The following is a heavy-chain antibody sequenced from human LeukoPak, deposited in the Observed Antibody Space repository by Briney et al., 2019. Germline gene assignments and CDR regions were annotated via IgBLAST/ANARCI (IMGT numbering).Heavy chain of an antibody. D-gene: IGHD3-22*01. Sequence: PGRSLRLSCAASGFTFSSYGMHWVRQAPGKGLEWVAVISYDGSNKYYADSVKGRFTISRDNSKNTLYLQMNSLRAEDTAVYYCAKDGSGYYYFDYWGQGTLVTVSS. CDR3: AKDGSGYYYFDY. J-gene: IGHJ4*02. CDR2: ISYDGSNK. V-gene: IGHV3-30*18. CDR1: GFTFSSYG.